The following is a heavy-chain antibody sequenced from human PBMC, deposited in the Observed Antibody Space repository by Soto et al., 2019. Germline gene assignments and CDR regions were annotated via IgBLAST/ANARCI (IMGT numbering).Heavy chain of an antibody. V-gene: IGHV4-59*08. Sequence: SETLSLTCTVSGGSISSYYWSWIRQPPGKGLEWIGYIYYSGSTNYNPSLKSRVTVSVDTSKNQFSLKLSSVTAADTAVYYCARQRVRVAAASDWFDPWGQGTLVTVSS. CDR1: GGSISSYY. J-gene: IGHJ5*02. D-gene: IGHD6-13*01. CDR3: ARQRVRVAAASDWFDP. CDR2: IYYSGST.